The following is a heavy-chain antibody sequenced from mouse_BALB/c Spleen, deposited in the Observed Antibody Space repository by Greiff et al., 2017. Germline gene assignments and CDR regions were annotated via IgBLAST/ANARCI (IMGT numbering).Heavy chain of an antibody. CDR1: GYSFTSYW. CDR3: ARWGGGSSGDY. CDR2: IDPSDSVT. V-gene: IGHV1-59*01. J-gene: IGHJ2*01. Sequence: QVQLQQPGPQLVRPGASVKISCKASGYSFTSYWMHWVKQRPGQGLEWIGMIDPSDSVTRLNQKFKDKATLTVDTSSSTAYMQLSSPTSEDSAVYYCARWGGGSSGDYWGQGTPLTVSA. D-gene: IGHD1-1*01.